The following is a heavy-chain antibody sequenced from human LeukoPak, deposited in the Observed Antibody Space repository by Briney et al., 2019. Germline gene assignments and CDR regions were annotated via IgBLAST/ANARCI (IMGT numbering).Heavy chain of an antibody. CDR2: IYYSGST. CDR3: ARAQQSPYYDFWSGYPDYYYYGMDV. D-gene: IGHD3-3*01. Sequence: SETLSLTCTVSGGSISSYYWSWIRQPPGKGLEWVGYIYYSGSTNYNPSLKSRVTISVGTSKNQFSLKMSSVTAADTAVYYCARAQQSPYYDFWSGYPDYYYYGMDVWGQGTTVTVSS. J-gene: IGHJ6*02. CDR1: GGSISSYY. V-gene: IGHV4-59*01.